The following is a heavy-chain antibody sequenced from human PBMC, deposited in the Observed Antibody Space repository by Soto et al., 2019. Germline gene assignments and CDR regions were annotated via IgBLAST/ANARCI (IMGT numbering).Heavy chain of an antibody. CDR1: GGYRVSYC. D-gene: IGHD3-9*01. J-gene: IGHJ6*02. CDR2: VSYSGST. CDR3: AREAAVRYFDATIGYGMDV. V-gene: IGHV4-59*01. Sequence: SETLCLTGRVSGGYRVSYCWRWIRQPPGKGLESIGQVSYSGSTHYNSSLKSRVSMSVDTSKNQVSLKLSSVTAADTAMYYCAREAAVRYFDATIGYGMDVWGQGTTVTV.